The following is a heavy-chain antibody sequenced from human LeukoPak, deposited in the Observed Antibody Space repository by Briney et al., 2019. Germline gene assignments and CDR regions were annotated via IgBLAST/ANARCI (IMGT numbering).Heavy chain of an antibody. Sequence: GGSLRLSCAASGFTFSSYAMSWVRQAPGKGLEWVSAISGSGGSTYYADSVKGRFTISRDNSKNTLYLQMNRLRAKDKAVYYWAKGTRAVKEFGATVEFDYCGQGTLVTVSS. CDR1: GFTFSSYA. CDR2: ISGSGGST. CDR3: AKGTRAVKEFGATVEFDY. J-gene: IGHJ4*02. D-gene: IGHD3-10*01. V-gene: IGHV3-23*01.